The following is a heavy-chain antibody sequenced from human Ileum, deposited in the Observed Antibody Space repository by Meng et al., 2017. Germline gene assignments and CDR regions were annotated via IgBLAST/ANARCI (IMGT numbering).Heavy chain of an antibody. CDR1: GGSFSGYY. D-gene: IGHD1-26*01. CDR3: ARRVGATPYAYNWLDP. Sequence: QVQLQQWGAGLLNPSETLSLTCGVYGGSFSGYYWSWIRQPPGKGLEWIGEIDHSGGTNYNPSLKNRVTISVDTSNNRFSLKLSSVKAADTALYFCARRVGATPYAYNWLDPWGQGTLVTVSS. J-gene: IGHJ5*02. V-gene: IGHV4-34*01. CDR2: IDHSGGT.